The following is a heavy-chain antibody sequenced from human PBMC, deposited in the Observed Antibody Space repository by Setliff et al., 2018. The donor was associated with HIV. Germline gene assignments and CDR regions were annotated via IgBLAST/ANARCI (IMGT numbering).Heavy chain of an antibody. CDR3: ARDRYYDYVFTGYMDV. CDR2: MNPNSGNT. D-gene: IGHD3-16*01. V-gene: IGHV1-8*03. Sequence: ASVKVSCKASGYTFTSYDINWVRQATGQGLEWMGWMNPNSGNTGYAQKFQGRVTITRNTSISTAYMELSSLRSEDTAVYYCARDRYYDYVFTGYMDVWGKGTTVTVSS. J-gene: IGHJ6*03. CDR1: GYTFTSYD.